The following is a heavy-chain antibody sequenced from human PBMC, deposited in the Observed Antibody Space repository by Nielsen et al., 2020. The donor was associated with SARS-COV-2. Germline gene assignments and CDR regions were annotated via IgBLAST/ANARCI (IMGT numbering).Heavy chain of an antibody. CDR2: ISTSSTYI. Sequence: GESLKISCAASGFTFSDYYMSWIRQPPGKGLEWVSYISTSSTYIKYADSVKGRFIISRDNARSSLYLQMNSLRAEDTAVYYCVVETLIVATTDYWGQGTLVTVSS. J-gene: IGHJ4*02. D-gene: IGHD5-12*01. CDR3: VVETLIVATTDY. CDR1: GFTFSDYY. V-gene: IGHV3-11*03.